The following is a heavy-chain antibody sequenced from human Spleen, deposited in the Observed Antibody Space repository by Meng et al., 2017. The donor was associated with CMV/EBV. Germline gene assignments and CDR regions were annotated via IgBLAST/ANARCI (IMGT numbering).Heavy chain of an antibody. CDR2: ITSSSNYI. V-gene: IGHV3-21*01. CDR3: ARGLTAMGPLDY. J-gene: IGHJ4*02. CDR1: GFAFSTYT. D-gene: IGHD5-18*01. Sequence: GESLKISCAASGFAFSTYTMKWVRQAPGKGLEWVSSITSSSNYIYYADSLRGRFTISRDDAKNSLYLQMSSLGAEDTAVYYCARGLTAMGPLDYWGQGSLVTVSS.